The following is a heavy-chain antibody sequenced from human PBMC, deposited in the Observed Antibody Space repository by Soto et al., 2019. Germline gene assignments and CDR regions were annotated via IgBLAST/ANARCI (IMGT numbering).Heavy chain of an antibody. D-gene: IGHD6-13*01. CDR2: IYYSGIT. J-gene: IGHJ6*02. Sequence: QVQLQESGPGLVKPSQILSVTCTVSGGSISSGGYYWSWIRQHPGKGLEWIGYIYYSGITYYNPSLKSRVTISVDTSKNQFSLKLSSVTAADTAVYYCAKDLQYSRLFYGMDVWGQGPTVSVSS. V-gene: IGHV4-31*03. CDR3: AKDLQYSRLFYGMDV. CDR1: GGSISSGGYY.